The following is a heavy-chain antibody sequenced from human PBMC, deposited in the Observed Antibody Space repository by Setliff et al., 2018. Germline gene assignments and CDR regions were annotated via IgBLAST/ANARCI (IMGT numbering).Heavy chain of an antibody. J-gene: IGHJ6*03. Sequence: TSETLSLTCTVSGGSLRSNFWGWIRQPPGKGLEWIGSTYYSGDTSYNPSLKSRVTMSVDMSRNQFSLKLSSVTAADTAVYSCARHVGIRGRGYNYYYYYYMDVWGKGTTVTVSS. V-gene: IGHV4-39*01. D-gene: IGHD3-10*01. CDR2: TYYSGDT. CDR1: GGSLRSNF. CDR3: ARHVGIRGRGYNYYYYYYMDV.